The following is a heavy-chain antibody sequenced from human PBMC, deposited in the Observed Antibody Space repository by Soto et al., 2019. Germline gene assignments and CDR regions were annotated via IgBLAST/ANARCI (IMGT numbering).Heavy chain of an antibody. J-gene: IGHJ6*02. Sequence: QLQLQESGSGLVKPSQTLSLTCAVSGGSISSGGYSWSWIRQPPGKGLEWIGYIYHSGSTYYNPSLRSRAISSDGSTNNHSPQKLTAVAAAEAAEYYGGRGDYYYYGMDVWGQGTTVTVSS. CDR3: GRGDYYYYGMDV. CDR1: GGSISSGGYS. CDR2: IYHSGST. V-gene: IGHV4-30-2*01. D-gene: IGHD2-21*01.